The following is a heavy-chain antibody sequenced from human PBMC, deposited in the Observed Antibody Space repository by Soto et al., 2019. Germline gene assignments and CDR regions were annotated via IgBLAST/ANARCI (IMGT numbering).Heavy chain of an antibody. CDR2: IYYSGST. Sequence: SETLSLTCTVSGGSISSSSYYWGWIRQPPGKGLEWIGSIYYSGSTYYNPSLKSRVTISVDTSKNQFSLRLSSVTAADTAVYYCARLPAYSSSWYSSPYYYYGMDVWGQGTTVTAP. V-gene: IGHV4-39*01. D-gene: IGHD6-13*01. CDR1: GGSISSSSYY. CDR3: ARLPAYSSSWYSSPYYYYGMDV. J-gene: IGHJ6*02.